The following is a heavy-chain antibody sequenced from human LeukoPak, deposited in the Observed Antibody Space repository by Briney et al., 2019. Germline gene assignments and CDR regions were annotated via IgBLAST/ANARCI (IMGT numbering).Heavy chain of an antibody. V-gene: IGHV1-8*01. CDR2: MNPNSGNT. CDR1: GYTFTSYD. Sequence: ASVKVSCKASGYTFTSYDINWVRQATGQGLEWMGWMNPNSGNTGYAQKFQGRVTMTRNTSVSTAYMELSSLRSEGTAVYYCARVRITIFGVVIYGMDVWGQGTTVTVSS. CDR3: ARVRITIFGVVIYGMDV. J-gene: IGHJ6*02. D-gene: IGHD3-3*01.